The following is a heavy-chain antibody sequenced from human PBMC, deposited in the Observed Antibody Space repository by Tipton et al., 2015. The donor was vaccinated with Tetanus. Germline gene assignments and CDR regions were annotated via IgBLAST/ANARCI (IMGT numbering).Heavy chain of an antibody. CDR2: VHPRGST. J-gene: IGHJ4*02. CDR1: GGSFSGSY. CDR3: ARGLPREPFYLDY. V-gene: IGHV4-34*01. D-gene: IGHD1-26*01. Sequence: LRLSCAVSGGSFSGSYWSWVRQPPGKGLEWIGEVHPRGSTNCNPSLKSRVAMSMDTSRNQISLTLTSVTVADTAVYFCARGLPREPFYLDYWGQGKQVTVSS.